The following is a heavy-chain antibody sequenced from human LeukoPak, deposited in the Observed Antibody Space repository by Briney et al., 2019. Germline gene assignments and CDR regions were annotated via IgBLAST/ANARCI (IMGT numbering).Heavy chain of an antibody. CDR3: ARESIAVAGAPFDY. CDR2: ISSGSTI. J-gene: IGHJ4*02. V-gene: IGHV3-48*03. D-gene: IGHD6-19*01. CDR1: GFTFSSYE. Sequence: PGGSLRLSCAASGFTFSSYEMNWVRQAPGKGLEWVSYISSGSTIYDADSVKGRFTISRDNAKNSLHLQMNSLRAEDTAVYYCARESIAVAGAPFDYWGQGTLVTVSS.